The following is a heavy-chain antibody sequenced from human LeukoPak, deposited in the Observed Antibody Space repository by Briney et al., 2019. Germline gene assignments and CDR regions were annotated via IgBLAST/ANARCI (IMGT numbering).Heavy chain of an antibody. Sequence: GGSLRLSCAASEFTFGSYWMAWVRQAPGKGLEWVANINRDGSKNHFVDSVKGRFTISRDNAKNFLYLQMNSLRAEDTAVYFCARDSSPYCGDDCYFDAFDLWGQGTMVTVSS. CDR2: INRDGSKN. CDR1: EFTFGSYW. V-gene: IGHV3-7*03. J-gene: IGHJ3*01. CDR3: ARDSSPYCGDDCYFDAFDL. D-gene: IGHD2-21*02.